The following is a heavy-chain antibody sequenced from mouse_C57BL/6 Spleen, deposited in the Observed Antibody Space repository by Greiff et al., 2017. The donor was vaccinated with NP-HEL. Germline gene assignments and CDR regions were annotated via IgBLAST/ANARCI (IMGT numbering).Heavy chain of an antibody. Sequence: QVHVKQPGAELVKPGASVKLSCKASGYTFTSYWMHWVKQRPGQGLEWIGMIHPNSGSTNYNEKFKSKATLTVDKSSSTAYMQLSSLTSEDSAVYYCAPHGYDEAYWGQGTLVTVSA. D-gene: IGHD2-2*01. J-gene: IGHJ3*01. V-gene: IGHV1-64*01. CDR1: GYTFTSYW. CDR2: IHPNSGST. CDR3: APHGYDEAY.